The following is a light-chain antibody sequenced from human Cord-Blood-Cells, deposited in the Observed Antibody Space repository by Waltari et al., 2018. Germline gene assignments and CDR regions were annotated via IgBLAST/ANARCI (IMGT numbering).Light chain of an antibody. J-gene: IGKJ2*01. V-gene: IGKV3-20*01. CDR2: GAS. Sequence: EIVLTQSPGTLSLSPGERANLSCRASQRVSSSYLAWYQQKPGQAPRLLIFGASSRATGIPDRCSGSGSGTDFTLTISRLEPEDFAVYYCQQYGSSRTFGQGTKLEIK. CDR1: QRVSSSY. CDR3: QQYGSSRT.